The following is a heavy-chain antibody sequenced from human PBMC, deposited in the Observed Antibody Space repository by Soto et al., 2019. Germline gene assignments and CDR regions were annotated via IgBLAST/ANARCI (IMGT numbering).Heavy chain of an antibody. CDR2: IFHSGST. D-gene: IGHD6-13*01. Sequence: QVQLQESGPGLVRPSETLSLTCTVSGGSIRGYYWSWIRQPPGKGLEWIGYIFHSGSTDYNPSLKSRVTLSLDTSMNHFSLKLNSLTAADTAVYYCARQLGSSWYYFDYWGQGSLVTVSS. CDR1: GGSIRGYY. CDR3: ARQLGSSWYYFDY. J-gene: IGHJ4*02. V-gene: IGHV4-59*08.